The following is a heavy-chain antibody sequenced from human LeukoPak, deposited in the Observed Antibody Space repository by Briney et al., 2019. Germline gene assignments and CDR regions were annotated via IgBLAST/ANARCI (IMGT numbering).Heavy chain of an antibody. J-gene: IGHJ6*02. D-gene: IGHD6-19*01. Sequence: ASVKVSCKASGYTFTSFGISWVRQAPGQGLEWMGWISAYNGNTNYAQKLQGRVTMTTDTSTSTAYMELRSLRSDDTAVYYCARDRLIAVAVVGYYYYGMDVWGQGTTVTVSS. CDR2: ISAYNGNT. CDR3: ARDRLIAVAVVGYYYYGMDV. V-gene: IGHV1-18*01. CDR1: GYTFTSFG.